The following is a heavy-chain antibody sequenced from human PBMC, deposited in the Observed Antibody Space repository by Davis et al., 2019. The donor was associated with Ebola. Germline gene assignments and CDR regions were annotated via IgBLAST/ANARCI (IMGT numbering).Heavy chain of an antibody. Sequence: GESLKISCAASGFTFNIFDMHWVRQAPGRGLEWVAFVRSHGSDDHYADSVKGRFTISRDNSKNTLYLQMNSLRPEDTAVYYCASGDGRGRSYDMDVWGQGTTVTVSS. CDR1: GFTFNIFD. CDR3: ASGDGRGRSYDMDV. V-gene: IGHV3-30*02. D-gene: IGHD3/OR15-3a*01. CDR2: VRSHGSDD. J-gene: IGHJ6*03.